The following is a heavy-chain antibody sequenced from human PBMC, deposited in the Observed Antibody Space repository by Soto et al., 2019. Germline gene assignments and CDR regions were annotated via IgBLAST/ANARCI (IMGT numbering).Heavy chain of an antibody. CDR1: GFTFSSYS. CDR2: ISSSSSYI. CDR3: ARDKALGVVPASYDDAFDI. D-gene: IGHD2-2*01. J-gene: IGHJ3*02. V-gene: IGHV3-21*01. Sequence: GGSLRLSCAASGFTFSSYSMNWVRQAPGKGLEWVSSISSSSSYIYYADSVKGRFTISRDNAKNSLYLQMNSLRAEDTAVYYCARDKALGVVPASYDDAFDIWGQGTMVTVSS.